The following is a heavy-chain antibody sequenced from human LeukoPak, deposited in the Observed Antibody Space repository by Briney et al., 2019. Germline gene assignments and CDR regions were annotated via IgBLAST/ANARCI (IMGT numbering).Heavy chain of an antibody. D-gene: IGHD4-11*01. Sequence: PSETLSLTCAVYGATFSGYYWSWIRQPPGKGLECIGEINDGGTTNYNPSPKSRVSISIDRSKNHFYLILTSVTAGDTATYYCARSFYSNYDKWFDPWGQGTLVTVSS. CDR1: GATFSGYY. CDR2: INDGGTT. CDR3: ARSFYSNYDKWFDP. V-gene: IGHV4-34*01. J-gene: IGHJ5*02.